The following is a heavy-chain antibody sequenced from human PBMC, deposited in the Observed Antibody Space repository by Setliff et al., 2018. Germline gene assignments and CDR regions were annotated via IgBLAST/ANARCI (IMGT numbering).Heavy chain of an antibody. CDR3: ARQATDY. V-gene: IGHV1-8*02. J-gene: IGHJ4*02. CDR1: GYTFTSYD. CDR2: MNPNSGNT. Sequence: GASVKVSCKASGYTFTSYDINWVRQATGQGLEWMGWMNPNSGNTGYAQKFQGRVTMTTDTSTSTAYMELSSLRAEDTALYYCARQATDYWGQGTLVTVSS.